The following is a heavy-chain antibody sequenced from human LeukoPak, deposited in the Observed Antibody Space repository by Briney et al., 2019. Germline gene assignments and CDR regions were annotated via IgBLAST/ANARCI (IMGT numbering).Heavy chain of an antibody. D-gene: IGHD3-3*01. CDR2: ISYDGSNK. CDR3: ARDQYDTWSRRGNFDS. V-gene: IGHV3-30*03. J-gene: IGHJ4*02. Sequence: GGSLRLSCAASGFTFSSYGMHWVRQAPGKGLEWVAVISYDGSNKYYADSVKGRFTISRDNSKNTLYLQMNSLRVEDTAVFYCARDQYDTWSRRGNFDSWGQGTLVIVSS. CDR1: GFTFSSYG.